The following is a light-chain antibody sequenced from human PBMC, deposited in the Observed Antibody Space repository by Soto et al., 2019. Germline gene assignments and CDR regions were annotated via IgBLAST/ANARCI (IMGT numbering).Light chain of an antibody. V-gene: IGLV2-8*01. CDR3: ISYAGSNLV. Sequence: QSALTQPPSASGSPGQSVTISCIGTSSDVGGYNYVSWYQQHPGQAPKLMIYEVYKRPSGVPDRFSDSKSGNTASLTVSGLQAEDEADYYCISYAGSNLVFGVGTKVTVL. J-gene: IGLJ1*01. CDR2: EVY. CDR1: SSDVGGYNY.